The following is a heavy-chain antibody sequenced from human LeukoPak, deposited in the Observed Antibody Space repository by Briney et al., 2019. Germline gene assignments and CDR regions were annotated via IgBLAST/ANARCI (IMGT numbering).Heavy chain of an antibody. Sequence: SEILSLTCAVYGGSFSGYYWSWIRQPPGKGLEWIGEINHRGNTNNNPSLKSRVTISIDTSKNQFSLELTSATAADTAVYYCARDHSSASYTYYYYYMDVWGKGTTVTVSS. CDR1: GGSFSGYY. V-gene: IGHV4-34*01. J-gene: IGHJ6*03. CDR2: INHRGNT. CDR3: ARDHSSASYTYYYYYMDV. D-gene: IGHD1-26*01.